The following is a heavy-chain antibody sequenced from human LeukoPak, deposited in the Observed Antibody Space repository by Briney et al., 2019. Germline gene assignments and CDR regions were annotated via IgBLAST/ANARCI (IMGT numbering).Heavy chain of an antibody. V-gene: IGHV1-18*01. CDR2: ISAYNGNT. D-gene: IGHD6-13*01. CDR1: GYTFTSYG. J-gene: IGHJ4*02. CDR3: AKDRAAAGDGYFDY. Sequence: ASVKVSCKASGYTFTSYGISWVRQAPGQGLEWMGWISAYNGNTNYAQKLQGRVTMTTDTSTSTAYMELRSLRSEDTAVYYCAKDRAAAGDGYFDYWGQGTLVTVSS.